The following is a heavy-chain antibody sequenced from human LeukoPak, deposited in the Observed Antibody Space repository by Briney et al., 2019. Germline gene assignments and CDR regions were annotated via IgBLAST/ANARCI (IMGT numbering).Heavy chain of an antibody. Sequence: SETLSLTGGVSGGSFSDYLWSWIRQPPGKRLEWMGQINHVATTNYNPSLKSRLTMSVDRSKNQFSLRLSSVTAADRADYYCARGRTGSTNYDYWGQGVLVTVSS. D-gene: IGHD3-10*01. CDR1: GGSFSDYL. J-gene: IGHJ4*02. CDR2: INHVATT. CDR3: ARGRTGSTNYDY. V-gene: IGHV4-34*01.